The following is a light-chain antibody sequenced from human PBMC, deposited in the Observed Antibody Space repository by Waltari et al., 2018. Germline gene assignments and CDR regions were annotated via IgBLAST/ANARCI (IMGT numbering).Light chain of an antibody. Sequence: IQMTQSPSSLSASVGDRVTITCRASQSISIYLNWYQQKPGKAPKLLICDASSLESGVPSRFSGSGSGTDFTLTISSLQPEDFATYYCQQFKSYPRTFGQGTRLE. CDR2: DAS. J-gene: IGKJ5*01. CDR3: QQFKSYPRT. CDR1: QSISIY. V-gene: IGKV1-13*02.